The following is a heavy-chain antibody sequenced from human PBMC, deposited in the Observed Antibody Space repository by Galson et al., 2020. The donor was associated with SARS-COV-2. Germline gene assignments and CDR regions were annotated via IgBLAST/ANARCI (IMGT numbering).Heavy chain of an antibody. D-gene: IGHD3-22*01. Sequence: SETLSLTCAVSGGSISSYYWSWIRQSPGKGLAWNGYMFSSGRTNYNPSLKSRVTLSFDTSTNQFSLSLSSVNAADTAIYYCARRNYDDDSGYYYFDNWGQGILVTVSS. CDR3: ARRNYDDDSGYYYFDN. CDR2: MFSSGRT. V-gene: IGHV4-59*01. CDR1: GGSISSYY. J-gene: IGHJ4*02.